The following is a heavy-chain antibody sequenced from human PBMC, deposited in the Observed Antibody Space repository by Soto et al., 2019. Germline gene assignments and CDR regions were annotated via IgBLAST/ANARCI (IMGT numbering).Heavy chain of an antibody. CDR3: ARTIVAAGGRRYFDL. Sequence: QVQLVESGGGLVKPGGSLRLSCAASGFTFSDYYMSWIRQAPGKGLEWVSYINSSSSYTNYADSVKGRFTIARDNAKNSLYLQMTRLRAEDTAVYYCARTIVAAGGRRYFDLWGRGTLVTVSS. CDR2: INSSSSYT. V-gene: IGHV3-11*05. J-gene: IGHJ2*01. D-gene: IGHD6-13*01. CDR1: GFTFSDYY.